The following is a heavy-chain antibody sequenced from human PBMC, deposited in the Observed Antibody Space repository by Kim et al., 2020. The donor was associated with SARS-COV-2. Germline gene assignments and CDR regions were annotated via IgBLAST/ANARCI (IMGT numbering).Heavy chain of an antibody. J-gene: IGHJ4*02. Sequence: YADSVKGRFTISRDNSKNTLFLEMNSLRAEDTAVYYCARDYTSGSSHFDYWGQGTLVTVSS. CDR3: ARDYTSGSSHFDY. D-gene: IGHD1-26*01. V-gene: IGHV3-30*01.